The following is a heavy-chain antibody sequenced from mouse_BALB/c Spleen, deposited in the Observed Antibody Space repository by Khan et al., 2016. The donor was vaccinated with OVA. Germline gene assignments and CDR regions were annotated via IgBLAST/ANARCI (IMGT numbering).Heavy chain of an antibody. V-gene: IGHV2-6*02. CDR2: MWSDGST. J-gene: IGHJ4*01. D-gene: IGHD2-10*01. CDR1: GFSLTNYG. CDR3: ARKPYFQYHIIDY. Sequence: QVQLKESGPGLVAPSQSLSITCTISGFSLTNYGVHWIRQPPGKGLEWLVVMWSDGSTTYNSALKSRLTISKDNSKSQVFLKMNSLQTDDTAMYFCARKPYFQYHIIDYWGQGTSVTVSS.